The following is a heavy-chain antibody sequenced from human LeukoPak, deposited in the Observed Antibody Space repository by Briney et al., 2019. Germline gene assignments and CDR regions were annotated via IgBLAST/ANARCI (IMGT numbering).Heavy chain of an antibody. CDR2: IYYSGST. D-gene: IGHD3-22*01. J-gene: IGHJ4*02. Sequence: SETLSLTCTVSGSSIGSAAYYWGWIRQHPGKGLEWIGNIYYSGSTFSNPSLKSRVTMSVDTSKNQFSLNLSSVTAADTAVYYCARFFYYDRSGYYPYCFDYWGQGTLVTVSS. V-gene: IGHV4-31*03. CDR1: GSSIGSAAYY. CDR3: ARFFYYDRSGYYPYCFDY.